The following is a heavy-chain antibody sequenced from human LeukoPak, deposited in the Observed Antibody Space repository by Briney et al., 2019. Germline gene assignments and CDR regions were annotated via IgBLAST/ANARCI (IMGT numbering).Heavy chain of an antibody. J-gene: IGHJ4*02. D-gene: IGHD6-19*01. V-gene: IGHV1-2*02. CDR1: GYTFTGYC. CDR3: ARDLSISGWYAPPLGYFDY. Sequence: ASVKISCKASGYTFTGYCMHWVRQAPGQGLEWMGWINPKSAGTNYAQKFQGRVTMTRDTSISTTYMELSRLRSDDTAVYYCARDLSISGWYAPPLGYFDYWGQGTLVTVSS. CDR2: INPKSAGT.